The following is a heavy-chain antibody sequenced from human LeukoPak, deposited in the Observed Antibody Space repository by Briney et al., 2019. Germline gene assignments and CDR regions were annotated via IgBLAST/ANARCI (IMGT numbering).Heavy chain of an antibody. Sequence: GGSLRLSCAASGFTFSNYVMSWVRQAPGKGLEWVSTISGSGGSTYYADSVKGRFTIPRDNSKNTLCLQMNSLRAEDTAVYYCAKDGYAMVSFFDYWGQGTLVSVSS. D-gene: IGHD4/OR15-4a*01. CDR3: AKDGYAMVSFFDY. V-gene: IGHV3-23*01. J-gene: IGHJ4*02. CDR1: GFTFSNYV. CDR2: ISGSGGST.